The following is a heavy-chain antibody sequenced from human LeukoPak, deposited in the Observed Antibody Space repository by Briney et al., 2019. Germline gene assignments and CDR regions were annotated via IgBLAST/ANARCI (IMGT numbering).Heavy chain of an antibody. Sequence: SETLSLTCTVSGGSISSSSYYWGWIRQPPGKGLEWIGSIYYSGSTYYNPSLKSRVTISVDTSKNQFALKRSSLTAAGTAVYYCARTRFSSSWYFDYWLQGTLVTVSS. CDR2: IYYSGST. D-gene: IGHD6-13*01. CDR1: GGSISSSSYY. V-gene: IGHV4-39*01. CDR3: ARTRFSSSWYFDY. J-gene: IGHJ4*02.